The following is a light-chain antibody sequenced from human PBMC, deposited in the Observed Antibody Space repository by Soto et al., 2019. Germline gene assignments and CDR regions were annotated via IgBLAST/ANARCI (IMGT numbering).Light chain of an antibody. CDR3: CSYAGSRVV. V-gene: IGLV2-11*01. CDR2: DVS. CDR1: SSDVGGYNY. Sequence: QSVLTQPRSVSGSPGQSVTISCTGTSSDVGGYNYVSWYQQHPGKAPKLMIYDVSKRPSGVPDRFSGSKSGNTASLTNSGLQAEDEADYYCCSYAGSRVVFGGGTKLTVL. J-gene: IGLJ2*01.